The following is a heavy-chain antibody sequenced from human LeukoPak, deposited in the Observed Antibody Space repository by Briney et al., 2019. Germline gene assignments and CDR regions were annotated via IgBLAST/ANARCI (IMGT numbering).Heavy chain of an antibody. V-gene: IGHV3-23*01. CDR1: GFTVSSYA. Sequence: GGSLRLSCAASGFTVSSYAMSWVRQAPGKGLEWVSAISGSGGSTYYADSVKGRFTISRDNSKNALYLQMSSLRAEDTAVYYCAKSQRNDQQVVQRIDYWGQGTLVTVSS. CDR2: ISGSGGST. D-gene: IGHD2-2*01. CDR3: AKSQRNDQQVVQRIDY. J-gene: IGHJ4*02.